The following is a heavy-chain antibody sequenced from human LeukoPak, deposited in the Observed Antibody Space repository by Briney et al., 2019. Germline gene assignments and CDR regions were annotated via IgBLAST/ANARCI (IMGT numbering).Heavy chain of an antibody. V-gene: IGHV3-66*01. CDR1: GFTFSSYG. CDR2: IYSGGST. Sequence: GGSLRLSCAASGFTFSSYGMHWVRQAPGKGLEWVSVIYSGGSTYYADSVKGRFTISRDNSKNTLYLQMNSLRAEDTAVYYCASSKTYYYDSSGYYFNRFDYWGQGTLVTVSS. J-gene: IGHJ4*02. D-gene: IGHD3-22*01. CDR3: ASSKTYYYDSSGYYFNRFDY.